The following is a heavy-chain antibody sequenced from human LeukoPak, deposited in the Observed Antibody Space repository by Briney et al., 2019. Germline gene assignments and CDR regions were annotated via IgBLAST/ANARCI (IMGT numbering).Heavy chain of an antibody. D-gene: IGHD3-3*01. J-gene: IGHJ4*02. V-gene: IGHV4-38-2*01. CDR2: IYHSGST. CDR1: GYSISSGYY. Sequence: SETLSLTCAVSGYSISSGYYWGWIRQPPGKGLEWIGSIYHSGSTYYNPSLKSRVTISVDTAKNQFALKLSSVPAADPAVYYCARLRTYDFWSGYYGGEDYWGQGTLVTVSS. CDR3: ARLRTYDFWSGYYGGEDY.